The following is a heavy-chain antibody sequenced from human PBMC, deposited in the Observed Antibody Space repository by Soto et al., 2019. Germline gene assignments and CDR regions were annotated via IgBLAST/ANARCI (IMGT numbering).Heavy chain of an antibody. J-gene: IGHJ4*02. CDR1: GGSISSGGYY. Sequence: QVQLQESGPGLVKPSQTLSLTCTVSGGSISSGGYYWSWIRQHPGKGLEWIGYIYYSGSTYYNPSLKSRVTISVDTSKNQFSLKLSSVTAADTAVYYCARDRGRCSSTSCAGFYFDYWGQGTLVTVSS. D-gene: IGHD2-2*01. CDR2: IYYSGST. CDR3: ARDRGRCSSTSCAGFYFDY. V-gene: IGHV4-31*03.